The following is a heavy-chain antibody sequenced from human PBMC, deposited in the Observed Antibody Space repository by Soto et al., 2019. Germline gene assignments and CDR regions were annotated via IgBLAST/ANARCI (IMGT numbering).Heavy chain of an antibody. CDR3: VKDSEGGSAWFSSFDY. V-gene: IGHV3-30*18. CDR1: GFTLSSSG. Sequence: QVQLVGSGGGVVQPWTSLRISCKTSGFTLSSSGMHWVRQAPGKGLEWVAVAAIDGSNIYYADSVKGRFTIARDNSKNMLYLQMNSLRPEDTGLYYCVKDSEGGSAWFSSFDYWGQGTLVTVSS. J-gene: IGHJ4*02. CDR2: AAIDGSNI. D-gene: IGHD2-15*01.